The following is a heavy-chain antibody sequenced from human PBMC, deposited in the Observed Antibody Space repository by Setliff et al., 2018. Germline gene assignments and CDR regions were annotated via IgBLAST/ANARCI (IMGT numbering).Heavy chain of an antibody. Sequence: GGSLRLSCTASGFTFSSYAMSWVRQAPGKGLEWVSVIYSSGSSRYYADSVKGRFTISRDNSRDTLDLEMDSLRAEDTAVYYCVPGRGSWGQGALVTVSS. V-gene: IGHV3-23*03. CDR1: GFTFSSYA. CDR3: VPGRGS. J-gene: IGHJ5*02. D-gene: IGHD6-25*01. CDR2: IYSSGSSR.